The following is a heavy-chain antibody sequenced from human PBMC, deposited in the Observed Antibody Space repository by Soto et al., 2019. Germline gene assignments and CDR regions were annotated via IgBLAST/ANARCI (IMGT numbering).Heavy chain of an antibody. CDR1: GGSISSGGYY. Sequence: SETLSLTCTVSGGSISSGGYYWSWIRQHPGKGLEWIGYTYYSGSTNYNPSLKSRVTISVDTSKNQFSLKLSSVTAADTAVYYCARAVVVPAATSGRYYYYYYGMDVW. V-gene: IGHV4-61*08. CDR2: TYYSGST. D-gene: IGHD2-2*01. J-gene: IGHJ6*01. CDR3: ARAVVVPAATSGRYYYYYYGMDV.